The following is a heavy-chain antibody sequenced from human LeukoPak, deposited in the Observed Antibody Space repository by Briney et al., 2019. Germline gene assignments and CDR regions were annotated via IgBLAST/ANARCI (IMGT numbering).Heavy chain of an antibody. Sequence: GGTLRLSCAASGFTFSSHGMNWVRQAPGKGLEWVSGISPNGVITYYADSLKGRFTISRDNSKNTLYLQMNSLRAEDTAVYYCAKAQRLLLEGPDYWGQGTLVTVSS. D-gene: IGHD3-10*01. CDR3: AKAQRLLLEGPDY. CDR1: GFTFSSHG. J-gene: IGHJ4*02. CDR2: ISPNGVIT. V-gene: IGHV3-23*01.